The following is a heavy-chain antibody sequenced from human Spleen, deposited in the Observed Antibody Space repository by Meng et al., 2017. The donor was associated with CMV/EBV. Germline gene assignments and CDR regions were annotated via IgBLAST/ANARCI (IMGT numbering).Heavy chain of an antibody. CDR2: LSTSAYST. CDR1: FTFGSYA. Sequence: FTFGSYAMSWVRQAPGKGLEWVATLSTSAYSTYYAGSVKGRFTISRDNSKNTLYLQMSSLRAEDTAVYYCAKASGYDSSGYHAFDIWGQGAMVTVSS. J-gene: IGHJ3*02. CDR3: AKASGYDSSGYHAFDI. D-gene: IGHD3-22*01. V-gene: IGHV3-23*01.